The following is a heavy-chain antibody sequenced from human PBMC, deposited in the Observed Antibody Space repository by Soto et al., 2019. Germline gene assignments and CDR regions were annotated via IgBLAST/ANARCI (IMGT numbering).Heavy chain of an antibody. CDR2: TYYRSKWYS. J-gene: IGHJ6*02. CDR1: GDSVSSDSAA. CDR3: TNQQLVIVQGYYYAMDV. V-gene: IGHV6-1*01. D-gene: IGHD2-21*01. Sequence: QVQLQQSGPGLVKPSQILSLSCVISGDSVSSDSAAWNWIRQSPSRGLEWLGRTYYRSKWYSDYAGSVKGRITINPDTTKNQFSLHLKSATPEGTAVYYCTNQQLVIVQGYYYAMDVWGQGTTVTVS.